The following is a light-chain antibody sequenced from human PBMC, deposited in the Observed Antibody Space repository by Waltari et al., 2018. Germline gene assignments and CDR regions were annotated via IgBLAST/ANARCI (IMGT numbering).Light chain of an antibody. CDR2: DVS. CDR1: NDDIGAYNY. V-gene: IGLV2-14*03. CDR3: SSYTTGRTVVI. Sequence: QSALTQPASVSGSPGQSITISCTGTNDDIGAYNYVSWYQLHPGQAPKLILYDVSKRPSGVSDRFSGSKSANTASLTISDLQAEDDNDYYCSSYTTGRTVVIFGGGTKLTVL. J-gene: IGLJ2*01.